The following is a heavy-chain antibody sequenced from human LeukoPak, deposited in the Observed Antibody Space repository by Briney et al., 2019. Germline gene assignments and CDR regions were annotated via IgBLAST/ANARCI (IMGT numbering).Heavy chain of an antibody. CDR1: GFIFSDYY. D-gene: IGHD6-19*01. CDR2: IGRSGTTI. CDR3: ARGPIAVAGTD. V-gene: IGHV3-11*04. J-gene: IGHJ4*02. Sequence: GGSLRLSCAASGFIFSDYYMSWIRQAPGKGLEWVSYIGRSGTTIYYADSVKGRFTISRDNAKNSLYLQMNSLRAEDTAVYYCARGPIAVAGTDWGQGTLVTVSS.